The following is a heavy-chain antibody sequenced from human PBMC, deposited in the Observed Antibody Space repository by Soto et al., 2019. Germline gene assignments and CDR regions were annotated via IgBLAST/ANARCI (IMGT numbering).Heavy chain of an antibody. Sequence: QVQRVQSGAYVKKPGASVKVSCKASGNTFTSYYMHWVRQHPGKGHEWMGWINPNSGGTHCAHKLQCWVTRTRDTSISTAYMELSRLRSDDTAVYDCARFSYNWNDCWLDPLVQVTLVTVST. V-gene: IGHV1-2*04. CDR2: INPNSGGT. J-gene: IGHJ5*02. CDR3: ARFSYNWNDCWLDP. D-gene: IGHD1-1*01. CDR1: GNTFTSYY.